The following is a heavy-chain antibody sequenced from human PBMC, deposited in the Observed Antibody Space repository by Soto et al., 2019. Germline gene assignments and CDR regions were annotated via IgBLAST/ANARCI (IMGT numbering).Heavy chain of an antibody. J-gene: IGHJ4*02. D-gene: IGHD6-6*01. CDR2: INPNSDGT. V-gene: IGHV1-2*02. Sequence: GASVKVSCKASGYTFTGYYMHWVRQAPGQGLEWIGWINPNSDGTNYASKLKGRVTLTRDTSISTASMVLSRLRSDDTSVDYCATSTRDNSSDYWHQGTRVTVAS. CDR3: ATSTRDNSSDY. CDR1: GYTFTGYY.